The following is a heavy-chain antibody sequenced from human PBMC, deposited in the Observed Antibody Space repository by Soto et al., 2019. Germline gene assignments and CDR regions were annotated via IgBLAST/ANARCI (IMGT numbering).Heavy chain of an antibody. Sequence: SGGSLRLSCAASGFTVSSNYMSWVRQAPGKGLEWVSVIYSGGSTYYADSVKGRFTISRDNSKNTLYLQMNSLRAEDTAVYYCARGLTGTIYYYYGMDVWGQGTTVT. CDR2: IYSGGST. CDR1: GFTVSSNY. CDR3: ARGLTGTIYYYYGMDV. V-gene: IGHV3-53*01. J-gene: IGHJ6*02. D-gene: IGHD1-7*01.